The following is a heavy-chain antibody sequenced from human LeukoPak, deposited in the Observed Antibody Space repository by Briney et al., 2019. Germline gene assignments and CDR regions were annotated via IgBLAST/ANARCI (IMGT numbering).Heavy chain of an antibody. CDR3: VSQQLAPP. CDR1: GFTFSHYW. Sequence: GGSLRLSCVASGFTFSHYWMSWVRQAPGKGLEWVANIKEDGSIEDYVDSVKGRFTVSRDNAKNSLYLEMNSLRVEDTAVYYCVSQQLAPPWSQGTLVIVSS. D-gene: IGHD1-1*01. J-gene: IGHJ5*02. V-gene: IGHV3-7*01. CDR2: IKEDGSIE.